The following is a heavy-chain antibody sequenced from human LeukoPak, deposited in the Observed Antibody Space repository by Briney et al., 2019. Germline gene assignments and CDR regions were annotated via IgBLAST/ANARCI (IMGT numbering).Heavy chain of an antibody. CDR1: GFTFSSYW. CDR3: AKDGNCGGDCYGWFDP. J-gene: IGHJ5*02. CDR2: IWHDRSDTYGSNK. D-gene: IGHD2-21*02. V-gene: IGHV3-33*06. Sequence: GGSLRLSXAASGFTFSSYWMSWVRQAPGKGLEWVAVIWHDRSDTYGSNKYYADSVKGRFTISRDNSKNTVYLQMNSLRVEDTAVYYCAKDGNCGGDCYGWFDPWGQGALVTVSS.